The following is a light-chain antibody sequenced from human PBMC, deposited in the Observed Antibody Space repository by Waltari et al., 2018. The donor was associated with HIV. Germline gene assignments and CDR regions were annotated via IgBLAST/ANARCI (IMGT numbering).Light chain of an antibody. J-gene: IGLJ3*02. CDR3: QSYDSSLSGSV. CDR1: SSNLGALARFD. CDR2: GNN. V-gene: IGLV1-40*01. Sequence: QSVLTQPPPVSGAPGQRVPISCTGRSSNLGALARFDVQWYQQLPGTAPKLLIYGNNNRPSGVPDRFSGSSSGTSASLAITGLQAEDEAHYYCQSYDSSLSGSVFGGGTKLTVL.